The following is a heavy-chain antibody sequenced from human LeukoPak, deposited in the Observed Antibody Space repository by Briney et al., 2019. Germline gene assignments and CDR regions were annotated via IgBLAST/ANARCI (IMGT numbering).Heavy chain of an antibody. J-gene: IGHJ3*02. Sequence: ASVKVSCKASGYTFTGYYMHWVRQAPGQGLEWMGWINPNSGGTNYAQKFQGRVTMTRDTSISTAYMELSRLRSDDTAVYYCARALAAARKGNAFDIWGQGTMVTVSS. CDR1: GYTFTGYY. V-gene: IGHV1-2*02. CDR2: INPNSGGT. D-gene: IGHD6-13*01. CDR3: ARALAAARKGNAFDI.